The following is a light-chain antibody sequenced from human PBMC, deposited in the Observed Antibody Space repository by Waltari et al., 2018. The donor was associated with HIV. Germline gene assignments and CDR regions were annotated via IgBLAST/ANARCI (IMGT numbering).Light chain of an antibody. Sequence: SYALTQPPSVSVAPGKTARITCGGDNIGGKLVHWYQQKPGLAPVLVICDDSDRPSGIPERFSCSNSGNTATLTISRVEGGDEADYYCQVWVDSRDVAVIFGGGTKLTVL. CDR2: DDS. V-gene: IGLV3-21*04. CDR3: QVWVDSRDVAVI. J-gene: IGLJ2*01. CDR1: NIGGKL.